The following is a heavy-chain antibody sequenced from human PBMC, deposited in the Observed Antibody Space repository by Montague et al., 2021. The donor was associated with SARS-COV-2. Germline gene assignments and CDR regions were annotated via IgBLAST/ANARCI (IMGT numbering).Heavy chain of an antibody. D-gene: IGHD2-15*01. CDR3: ARCYCSGGSCYSGLVRD. J-gene: IGHJ4*02. CDR1: GGSISSSSYY. Sequence: SETLSLTCTVSGGSISSSSYYWGWIRQPPGKGLEWIGSIYYSGSTYYNPSLKSRVTISVDTSKNQFSLKLSSVTAADTAVYYCARCYCSGGSCYSGLVRDWGQGTLVTVSS. V-gene: IGHV4-39*01. CDR2: IYYSGST.